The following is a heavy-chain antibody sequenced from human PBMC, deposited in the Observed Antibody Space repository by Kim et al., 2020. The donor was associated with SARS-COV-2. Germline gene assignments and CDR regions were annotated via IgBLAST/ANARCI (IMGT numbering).Heavy chain of an antibody. D-gene: IGHD3-10*01. J-gene: IGHJ4*02. Sequence: ASVKVSCKASGYTFTNYFVHWVRQAPGQGLEWMGLINPDAGNRVYAQRFQGRVTMTRDTSTSAVYMELNSLNSEDTALYYCARVGDKSGSNFYYWGQGTL. CDR1: GYTFTNYF. CDR2: INPDAGNR. CDR3: ARVGDKSGSNFYY. V-gene: IGHV1-46*01.